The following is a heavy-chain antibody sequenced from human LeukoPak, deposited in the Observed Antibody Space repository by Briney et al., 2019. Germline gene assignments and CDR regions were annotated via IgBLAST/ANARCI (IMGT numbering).Heavy chain of an antibody. Sequence: GGSLRLSCEASGFTFSRYGMSWVREAPGKGLEWFSGISGSGGTTYYADSLKGRFTISRDNSKLTLELEMKGLRDEDPALHCCAKGGLRFLEWLSPENWLDPWGQGTLVTVSS. CDR1: GFTFSRYG. J-gene: IGHJ5*02. V-gene: IGHV3-23*01. D-gene: IGHD3-3*01. CDR3: AKGGLRFLEWLSPENWLDP. CDR2: ISGSGGTT.